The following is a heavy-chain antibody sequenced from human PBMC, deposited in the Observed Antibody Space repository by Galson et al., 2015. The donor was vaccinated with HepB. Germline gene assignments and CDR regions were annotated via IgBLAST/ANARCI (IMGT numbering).Heavy chain of an antibody. CDR3: AKDSGLGGERIWGTFGY. V-gene: IGHV3-23*01. J-gene: IGHJ4*02. Sequence: SLRLSCAASGFTFSSYAMSWVRQAPGKGLEWVSAISGSGGSTYYADSVKGRFTISRDNSKNTLYLQMNSLRAEDTAVYYCAKDSGLGGERIWGTFGYWGQGTLVTVSS. CDR2: ISGSGGST. CDR1: GFTFSSYA. D-gene: IGHD3-16*01.